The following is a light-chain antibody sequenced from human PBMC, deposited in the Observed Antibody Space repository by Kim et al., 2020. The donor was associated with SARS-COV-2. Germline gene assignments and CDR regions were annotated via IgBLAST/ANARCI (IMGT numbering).Light chain of an antibody. Sequence: ATINCKSSQSVLYRSNNKNPLAWYQQKSGQPPKLLVYWASTRESGVPDRFSGSGSGTDFTLTISSLQAEDVAVYYCQQYYTTPPTFGGGTKVDIK. CDR2: WAS. CDR1: QSVLYRSNNKNP. V-gene: IGKV4-1*01. CDR3: QQYYTTPPT. J-gene: IGKJ4*01.